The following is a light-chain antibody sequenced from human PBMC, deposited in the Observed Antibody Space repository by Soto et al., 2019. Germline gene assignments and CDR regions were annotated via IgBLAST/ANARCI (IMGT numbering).Light chain of an antibody. CDR2: LRS. J-gene: IGKJ5*01. CDR3: MQALQTPIT. CDR1: QSLLHTNGVNY. V-gene: IGKV2-28*01. Sequence: DIVMTQSPLSLPVTPGEPASISCRSSQSLLHTNGVNYLGWYLQKPGQSPQLLIYLRSIRAYGVPDRFSGSGSGTDFTLRISRVEAEDVGVYYCMQALQTPITFGQGIRLDIK.